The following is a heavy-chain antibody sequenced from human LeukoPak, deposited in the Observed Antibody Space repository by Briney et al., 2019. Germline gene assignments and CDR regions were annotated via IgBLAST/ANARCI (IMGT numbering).Heavy chain of an antibody. V-gene: IGHV3-33*08. CDR1: GFTFSSYA. Sequence: GGSLRLSCAASGFTFSSYAMSWVRRAPGKGLEWLAVIWNDGSKKFYAASVKGRFSISRDNSKNTLYLQMNSLRAEDTAVYYCARDSLGGDYWGQGTLVTVSS. CDR3: ARDSLGGDY. D-gene: IGHD3-16*01. CDR2: IWNDGSKK. J-gene: IGHJ4*02.